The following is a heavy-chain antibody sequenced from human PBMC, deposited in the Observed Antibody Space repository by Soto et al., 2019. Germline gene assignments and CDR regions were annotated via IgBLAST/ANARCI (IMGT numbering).Heavy chain of an antibody. CDR3: ARGYDFWSGSYYMDV. V-gene: IGHV1-46*03. CDR1: GYTFTSYY. CDR2: INLSGGST. Sequence: QVQLVQSGAEVKKPGASVKVSCKASGYTFTSYYMHWVRQAPGQGLEWMGIINLSGGSTSYAQKFQGRVTMTRDTSTSTVYMELSSLRSEDTAGYYCARGYDFWSGSYYMDVWGKGNTVTVSS. D-gene: IGHD3-3*01. J-gene: IGHJ6*03.